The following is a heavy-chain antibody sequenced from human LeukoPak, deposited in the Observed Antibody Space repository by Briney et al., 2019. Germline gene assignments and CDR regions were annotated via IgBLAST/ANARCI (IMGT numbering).Heavy chain of an antibody. CDR2: ISSTSNYI. V-gene: IGHV3-21*01. D-gene: IGHD5-18*01. CDR3: ARDDRYSYGYSQSGHFDY. Sequence: GGSLRLSCAASGFTFRNYWMHWVRQVPGKGLEWVSSISSTSNYIYYADSVKGRFTISRDNAKTSLYLQMNSLRAEDTAVYYCARDDRYSYGYSQSGHFDYWGQGILVTVSS. CDR1: GFTFRNYW. J-gene: IGHJ4*02.